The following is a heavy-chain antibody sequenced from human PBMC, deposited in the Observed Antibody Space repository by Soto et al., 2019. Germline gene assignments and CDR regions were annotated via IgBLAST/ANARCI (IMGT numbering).Heavy chain of an antibody. D-gene: IGHD2-2*01. J-gene: IGHJ5*02. CDR3: AREGDFLVVEGPGRGYWLDP. V-gene: IGHV1-69*06. CDR2: IIPIFDTA. CDR1: GGTFSSYA. Sequence: GASVKVSCKASGGTFSSYAISWVRQAPGQGLEWMGSIIPIFDTANYAQKFQDRITITADKSTNIASMQLSNLKSEDTAVYYCAREGDFLVVEGPGRGYWLDPWGQGTLVTVSS.